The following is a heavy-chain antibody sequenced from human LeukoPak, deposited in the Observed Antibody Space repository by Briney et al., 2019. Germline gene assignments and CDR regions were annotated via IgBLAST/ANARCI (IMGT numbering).Heavy chain of an antibody. D-gene: IGHD3-22*01. CDR3: ARSDYYDSSALDY. Sequence: GGSLRLSCAASGFTFSDYYMSWIRQAPGKGLEWVSYISSSGSTIYYADSVKGRFTISRDNAKNSLYLQMNSLRAEDTAVYYCARSDYYDSSALDYWGQGTLVTVSS. CDR1: GFTFSDYY. CDR2: ISSSGSTI. V-gene: IGHV3-11*04. J-gene: IGHJ4*02.